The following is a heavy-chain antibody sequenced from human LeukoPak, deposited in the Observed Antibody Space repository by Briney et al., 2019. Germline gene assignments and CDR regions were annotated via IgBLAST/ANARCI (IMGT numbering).Heavy chain of an antibody. CDR3: AKDMGTGSSSWYMFDY. CDR1: GFTFDDYA. Sequence: PGGSLRLSCAASGFTFDDYAMHWVRQAPGKGLEGVSGISWNSGSIGYADSVKGRFTISRDNAKNSLYLQMNSLRAEDMALYYCAKDMGTGSSSWYMFDYWGQGTLVTVSS. V-gene: IGHV3-9*03. D-gene: IGHD6-13*01. CDR2: ISWNSGSI. J-gene: IGHJ4*02.